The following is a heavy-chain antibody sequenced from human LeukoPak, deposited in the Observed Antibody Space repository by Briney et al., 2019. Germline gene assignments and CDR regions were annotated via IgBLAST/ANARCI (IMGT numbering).Heavy chain of an antibody. V-gene: IGHV4-59*08. D-gene: IGHD1-26*01. J-gene: IGHJ4*02. CDR1: GGSISSYY. CDR3: ARHPIVSGSFDY. Sequence: PSETLSLTCTVSGGSISSYYWSWIRQPPGKGLEWIGYIYYSGSTNYNPPLKSRVTISVDTSKNQFSLKLSSVTAADTAVYYCARHPIVSGSFDYWGQGTLVTVSS. CDR2: IYYSGST.